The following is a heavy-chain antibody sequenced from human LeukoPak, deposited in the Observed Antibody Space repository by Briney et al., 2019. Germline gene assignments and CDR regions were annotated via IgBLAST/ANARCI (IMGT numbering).Heavy chain of an antibody. CDR3: AKRRGAAAAGTNYDY. J-gene: IGHJ4*02. D-gene: IGHD6-13*01. CDR1: GFTFSTYA. Sequence: GGSLRLSCAASGFTFSTYAMSWVRQAPGKGLEWVSGISGGGGSTYYADSVKGRFTISRDNSKNTLYLQMNSLRAEDTAVYYCAKRRGAAAAGTNYDYWGQGTLVTVSS. CDR2: ISGGGGST. V-gene: IGHV3-23*01.